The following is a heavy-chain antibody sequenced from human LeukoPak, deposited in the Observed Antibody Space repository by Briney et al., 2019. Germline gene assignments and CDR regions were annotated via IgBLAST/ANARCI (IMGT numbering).Heavy chain of an antibody. J-gene: IGHJ4*02. D-gene: IGHD2-15*01. CDR1: GFTVSSYW. CDR3: ARDAGQATPFDY. CDR2: IRRDGTT. Sequence: GGSLTLSCAASGFTVSSYWIHWVRQAPGKGLVWVSLIRRDGTTSFAASVQGRFTISRDNARNTLYLQMNSLAAEDTAVYYCARDAGQATPFDYWGPGSLVTVSS. V-gene: IGHV3-74*01.